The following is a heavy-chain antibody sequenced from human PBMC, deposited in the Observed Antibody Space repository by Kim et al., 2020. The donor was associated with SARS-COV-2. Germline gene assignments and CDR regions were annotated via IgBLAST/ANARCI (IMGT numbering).Heavy chain of an antibody. J-gene: IGHJ4*02. Sequence: SETLSLTCTVSGGSISSSSYYWVRIRQPPGKGLEWIGIMYYSGSTYSNPFLKSRVTIYVDTSKNQFSLKLTSVTAADTAVYYCSMGDTGGYYYYCGQGTL. D-gene: IGHD3-22*01. CDR3: SMGDTGGYYYY. CDR1: GGSISSSSYY. V-gene: IGHV4-39*01. CDR2: MYYSGST.